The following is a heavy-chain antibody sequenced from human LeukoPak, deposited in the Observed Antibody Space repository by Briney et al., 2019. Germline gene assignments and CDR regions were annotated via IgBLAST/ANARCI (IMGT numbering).Heavy chain of an antibody. CDR3: ARHLSGITGYTYGRGIDY. V-gene: IGHV3-30*04. D-gene: IGHD5-18*01. Sequence: GGSLRLSCAASGFTFSSYAMHWVRQAPGKGLEWVAVISYDGSNKYYADSVKGRFTISRDNSKNTLYLQMNSLRAEDTAVYYCARHLSGITGYTYGRGIDYWGQGTLVTVSS. CDR1: GFTFSSYA. J-gene: IGHJ4*02. CDR2: ISYDGSNK.